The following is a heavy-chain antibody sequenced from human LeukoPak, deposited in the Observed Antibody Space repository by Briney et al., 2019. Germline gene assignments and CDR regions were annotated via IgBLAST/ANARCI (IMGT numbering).Heavy chain of an antibody. CDR1: GGSISRYY. Sequence: PSETLSLTCTVSGGSISRYYWSWIRQPPGKGLEWIVYIHYSGSTNYNPSLKSRVTTSMDTSKNQFSLKLTSVTAADTAVYYCARLDGNWNYFDYWGLGTLVTVSS. D-gene: IGHD1-20*01. J-gene: IGHJ4*02. CDR2: IHYSGST. V-gene: IGHV4-59*08. CDR3: ARLDGNWNYFDY.